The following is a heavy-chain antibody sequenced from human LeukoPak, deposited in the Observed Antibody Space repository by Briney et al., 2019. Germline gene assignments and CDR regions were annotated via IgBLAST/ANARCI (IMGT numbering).Heavy chain of an antibody. V-gene: IGHV4-59*01. Sequence: PSVTLSLTCTVSGGSISSDYWSWIRQPPGKGLEWIGYIYYSGSTNYNPSLKSRVTISVDTSKNQFSLKLSSVTAADTAVYYCARGSGWLYYWGQGTLVTVSS. CDR1: GGSISSDY. D-gene: IGHD6-19*01. J-gene: IGHJ4*02. CDR3: ARGSGWLYY. CDR2: IYYSGST.